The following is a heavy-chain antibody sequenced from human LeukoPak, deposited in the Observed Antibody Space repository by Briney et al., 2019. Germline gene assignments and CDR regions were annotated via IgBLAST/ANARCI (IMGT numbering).Heavy chain of an antibody. V-gene: IGHV3-30*04. CDR3: AKDHAGSGRAFEY. J-gene: IGHJ4*02. Sequence: QPGTSLRLSCATSGFXFRTSGVHWVRQAPGKGLEGVALMSSDGINTYYADSVKGRFTVSRDSSKDILYLQMNSLRADDTAIYYCAKDHAGSGRAFEYWGQGTLVTVSS. CDR2: MSSDGINT. D-gene: IGHD3-10*01. CDR1: GFXFRTSG.